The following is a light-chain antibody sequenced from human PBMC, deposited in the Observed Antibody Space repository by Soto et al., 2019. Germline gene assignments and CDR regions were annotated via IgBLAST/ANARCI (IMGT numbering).Light chain of an antibody. V-gene: IGKV1-39*01. CDR3: QQSYSTPPIT. CDR1: QSISTY. J-gene: IGKJ5*01. CDR2: AAS. Sequence: DIQMTQSPSSLSASVGDRVTITCRASQSISTYLNWYQQKAGLAPKLLIYAASSLQSGVPSRFSGSGSGTDFTLTISSLQPEDFATYYCQQSYSTPPITFGQGTRLEI.